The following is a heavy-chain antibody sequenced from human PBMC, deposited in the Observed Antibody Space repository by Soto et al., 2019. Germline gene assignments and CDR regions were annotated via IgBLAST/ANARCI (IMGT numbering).Heavy chain of an antibody. Sequence: EVQVVESGGGLVQPGGSLRLSCAASGFTLSSNWMSWVRQAPGKGLEWVANIKQDGSEKYYVDSVKGRFSISRDNTKNSLFLQMNSLRADDTALYYCARSTLGAFDIWGQGTMVTVSS. D-gene: IGHD4-17*01. CDR3: ARSTLGAFDI. V-gene: IGHV3-7*01. CDR1: GFTLSSNW. J-gene: IGHJ3*02. CDR2: IKQDGSEK.